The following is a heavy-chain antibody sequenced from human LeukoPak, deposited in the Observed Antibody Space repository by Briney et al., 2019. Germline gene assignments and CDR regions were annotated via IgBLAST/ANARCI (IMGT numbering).Heavy chain of an antibody. Sequence: PGGSLRLSCAASGFTFSTYWMSWVRQAPGKGLEWVSSISSSSSYIYYADSVKGRFTISRDNAKNSLYLQMNSLRAEDTAVYYCAKDRSSSWYDKYFQHWGQGTLVTVSS. CDR1: GFTFSTYW. CDR2: ISSSSSYI. V-gene: IGHV3-21*04. J-gene: IGHJ1*01. D-gene: IGHD6-13*01. CDR3: AKDRSSSWYDKYFQH.